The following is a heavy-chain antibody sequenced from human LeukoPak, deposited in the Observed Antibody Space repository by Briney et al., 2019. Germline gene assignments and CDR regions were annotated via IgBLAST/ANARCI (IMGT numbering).Heavy chain of an antibody. CDR3: ASVPGVTRYFDS. J-gene: IGHJ4*02. CDR2: IKQDGRGE. Sequence: GGSLRLSCAASGFTFTCCWMSWVRQTPEKGLEWVASIKQDGRGECYADSVKGRFTISRDNAKNSRYLQVNSLRAEDTAVYFCASVPGVTRYFDSWGQGVLVTVSS. V-gene: IGHV3-7*01. D-gene: IGHD4-23*01. CDR1: GFTFTCCW.